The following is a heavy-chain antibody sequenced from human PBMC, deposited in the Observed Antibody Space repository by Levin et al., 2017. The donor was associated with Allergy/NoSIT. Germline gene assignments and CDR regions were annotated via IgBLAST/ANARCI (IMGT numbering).Heavy chain of an antibody. CDR3: ATDKSGYCSGGSCYWGAFDI. CDR1: GYTLTELS. D-gene: IGHD2-15*01. CDR2: FDPEDGET. V-gene: IGHV1-24*01. Sequence: ASVKVSCKVSGYTLTELSMHWVRQAPGKGLEWMGGFDPEDGETIYAQKFQGRVTMTEDTSTDTAYMELSSLRSEDTAVYYCATDKSGYCSGGSCYWGAFDIWGQGTMVTVSS. J-gene: IGHJ3*02.